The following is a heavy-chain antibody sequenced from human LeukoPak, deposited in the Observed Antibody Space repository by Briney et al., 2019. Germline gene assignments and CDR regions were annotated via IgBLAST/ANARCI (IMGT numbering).Heavy chain of an antibody. CDR2: IYYSGST. J-gene: IGHJ5*02. Sequence: PSQTLSLTCTVSGGSISSGDYYWSWIRQPPGKGLEGIGYIYYSGSTYYNPALKSRVTISVDTSKNQFSLKLSSVTAADTAVYYCACEVRPWNWFDPWGQGTLVTVSS. CDR1: GGSISSGDYY. CDR3: ACEVRPWNWFDP. D-gene: IGHD3-10*01. V-gene: IGHV4-30-4*08.